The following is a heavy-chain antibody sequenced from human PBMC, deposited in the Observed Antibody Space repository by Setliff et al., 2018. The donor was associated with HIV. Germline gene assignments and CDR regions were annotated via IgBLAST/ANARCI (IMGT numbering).Heavy chain of an antibody. J-gene: IGHJ5*02. D-gene: IGHD5-18*01. Sequence: SETLSLTCTVSGGSMNDYYWSWVRQPAGKTLEWLGRISSSGISTYNPSLQSRVTISLDTSKNQFSLKVNSVTAADTAVYYCARDGRYSFGYNWFDPWGQGTLVTVSS. V-gene: IGHV4-4*07. CDR3: ARDGRYSFGYNWFDP. CDR1: GGSMNDYY. CDR2: ISSSGIS.